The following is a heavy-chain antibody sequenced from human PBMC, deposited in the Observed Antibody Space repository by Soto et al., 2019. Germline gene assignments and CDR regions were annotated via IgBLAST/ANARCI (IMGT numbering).Heavy chain of an antibody. Sequence: EVQLVESGGGLVQPGGSLRLSCAASGITFSSYSMNCVRQAPEKRLEWVSHITSRLDTIYYADSVKGRFNISRDNAKNSLYLHMNNLGDEDTAVYYCARGIAAAGRGWFDAWGQGTLVTVSS. CDR3: ARGIAAAGRGWFDA. V-gene: IGHV3-48*02. CDR1: GITFSSYS. D-gene: IGHD6-13*01. J-gene: IGHJ5*02. CDR2: ITSRLDTI.